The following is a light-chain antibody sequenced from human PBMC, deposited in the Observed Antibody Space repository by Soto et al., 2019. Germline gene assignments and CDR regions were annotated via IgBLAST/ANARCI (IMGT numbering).Light chain of an antibody. CDR2: GAS. CDR3: QQTYSTPIT. Sequence: EIVLTQSPGTLALSPGARATLSCRASQSVSNNYLAWYQQKPGQAPRLLIYGASSRATGIPDGFSGSGSGTDFTLTISSLQPEDFVTYYCQQTYSTPITFGQGTRLEI. J-gene: IGKJ5*01. CDR1: QSVSNNY. V-gene: IGKV3-20*01.